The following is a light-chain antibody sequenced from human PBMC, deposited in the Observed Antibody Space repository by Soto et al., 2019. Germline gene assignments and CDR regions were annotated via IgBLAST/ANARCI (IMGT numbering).Light chain of an antibody. J-gene: IGKJ4*01. Sequence: EIVMTQSPATLSVSPGERATLSCRASQSVSSNLAWYQQKPGQAPRLLIYGASTRATGIPARFSGSGSGTEFTLTISSLQSEELAVYYCQQYNSWPPLTFGGGTNVEIK. CDR3: QQYNSWPPLT. CDR2: GAS. CDR1: QSVSSN. V-gene: IGKV3-15*01.